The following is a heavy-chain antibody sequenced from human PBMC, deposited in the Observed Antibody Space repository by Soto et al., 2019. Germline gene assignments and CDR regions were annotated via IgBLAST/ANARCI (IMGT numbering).Heavy chain of an antibody. J-gene: IGHJ6*02. CDR3: AGYSSSSVAYYYYGMDV. V-gene: IGHV3-23*01. D-gene: IGHD6-6*01. CDR1: GFTFSSYA. Sequence: EVQLLESGGGLVQPGGSLRLSCAASGFTFSSYALSWVRQAPGKGLEWVSAISGSGGNTYYADSVKGRFTISRDNSKNTVYLPVNSLRAEDTAVYYCAGYSSSSVAYYYYGMDVWGQGTTVTVSS. CDR2: ISGSGGNT.